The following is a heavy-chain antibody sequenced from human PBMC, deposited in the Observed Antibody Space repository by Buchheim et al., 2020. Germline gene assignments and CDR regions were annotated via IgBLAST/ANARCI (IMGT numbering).Heavy chain of an antibody. Sequence: EVKLVDSGGGLVKPGGSLKISCAASGFTFKNAWMSWVRQAPGKGLEWVGRIKSKVDGETSDYAAPVQGRFSISRDDSINVLTLQMDSLKTEDTAVYYCATDPDSSSYYSFDYWGQG. D-gene: IGHD3-22*01. CDR1: GFTFKNAW. J-gene: IGHJ4*02. CDR3: ATDPDSSSYYSFDY. V-gene: IGHV3-15*01. CDR2: IKSKVDGETS.